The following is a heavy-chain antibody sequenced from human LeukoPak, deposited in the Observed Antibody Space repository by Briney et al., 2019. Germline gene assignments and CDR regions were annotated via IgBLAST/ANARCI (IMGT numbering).Heavy chain of an antibody. CDR3: VKDTHYGDYLWVN. V-gene: IGHV3-64D*06. Sequence: GGALRLSCLASGFTFSSYAMHCVRQAPGEGLGYVSAISSNGGSTYYADSVKGRFTISRDNSKNTLYLQMSSLRAEDTAVYYCVKDTHYGDYLWVNWGQGTLVTVSS. CDR2: ISSNGGST. J-gene: IGHJ4*02. D-gene: IGHD4-17*01. CDR1: GFTFSSYA.